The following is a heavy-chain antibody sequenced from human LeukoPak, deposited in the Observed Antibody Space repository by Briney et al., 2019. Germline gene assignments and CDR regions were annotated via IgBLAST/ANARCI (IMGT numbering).Heavy chain of an antibody. CDR3: ARRAIVGYCSSTSCSYHFDY. D-gene: IGHD2-2*01. V-gene: IGHV5-51*01. CDR1: GYSFTSYW. J-gene: IGHJ4*02. CDR2: IYPGDSDT. Sequence: GESLKISCKGSGYSFTSYWIGWVRQMPGKGLEWMGIIYPGDSDTRYSPSFQGQVTISADKSISTAYLQWSSLKASDTAMYYCARRAIVGYCSSTSCSYHFDYWGQGTLVTVSS.